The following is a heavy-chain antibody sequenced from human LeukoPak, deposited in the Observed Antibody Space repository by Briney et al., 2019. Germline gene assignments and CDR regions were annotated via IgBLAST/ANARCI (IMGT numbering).Heavy chain of an antibody. CDR1: GFTFSSYA. J-gene: IGHJ4*02. CDR3: ARAAGVVISGYFDY. Sequence: GGSLRLSCAASGFTFSSYAMHWVRQAPGKGLEWVAVISYDGSNKYYADSVKGRFTISRDNSKNTLYLQMNSLRAEDTAVYYCARAAGVVISGYFDYWGQGTLVTVSS. D-gene: IGHD3-3*01. CDR2: ISYDGSNK. V-gene: IGHV3-30-3*01.